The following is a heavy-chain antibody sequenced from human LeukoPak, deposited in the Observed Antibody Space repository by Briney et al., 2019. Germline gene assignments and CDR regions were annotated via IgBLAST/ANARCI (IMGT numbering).Heavy chain of an antibody. D-gene: IGHD5-12*01. CDR2: ISGGGGVT. J-gene: IGHJ4*02. V-gene: IGHV3-23*01. Sequence: GGSLRLPCAVSGFTFRKYWLSWVRQAPGKGLEWVSSISGGGGVTYYADSVKGRFTISRDNSKNTLYLQMNSLRTEDTAVYYCAKDPRVATIEIFDYWGQGTLVTVSS. CDR3: AKDPRVATIEIFDY. CDR1: GFTFRKYW.